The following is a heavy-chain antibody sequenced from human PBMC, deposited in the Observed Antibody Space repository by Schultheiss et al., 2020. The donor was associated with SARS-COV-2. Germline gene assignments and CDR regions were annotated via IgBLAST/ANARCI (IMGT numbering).Heavy chain of an antibody. CDR1: GYTFSDNY. J-gene: IGHJ4*02. D-gene: IGHD3-22*01. V-gene: IGHV1-2*04. CDR2: IKPNSGGT. Sequence: ASVKVSCKASGYTFSDNYIHWVRQAPGQGLEWMGWIKPNSGGTKYAQKFQDWVTMTRDTSSSTVYMELRGLKSDDTAVYYCARASDDSSGYWDYWGQGTPVTVSS. CDR3: ARASDDSSGYWDY.